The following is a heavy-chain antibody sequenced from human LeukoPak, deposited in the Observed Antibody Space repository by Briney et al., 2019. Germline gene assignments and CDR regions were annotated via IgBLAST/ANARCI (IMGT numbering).Heavy chain of an antibody. D-gene: IGHD6-13*01. CDR3: ARRPRHSSSWYDGKYNWFDP. V-gene: IGHV4-30-4*07. J-gene: IGHJ5*02. CDR1: GGSISSGGYS. Sequence: SETLSLTCAVSGGSISSGGYSWSWIRQPPGKGLEWIGYIYYSGSTYYNPSLKSRVTISVDTSKNQFSLKLSSVTAADTAVYYCARRPRHSSSWYDGKYNWFDPWGQGTLVTVSS. CDR2: IYYSGST.